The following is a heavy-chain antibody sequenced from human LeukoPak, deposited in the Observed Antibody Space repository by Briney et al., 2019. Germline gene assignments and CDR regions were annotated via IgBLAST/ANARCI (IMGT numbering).Heavy chain of an antibody. CDR1: GFTFSSYS. J-gene: IGHJ4*02. D-gene: IGHD4-17*01. CDR2: ISSSSSYI. V-gene: IGHV3-21*01. Sequence: GGSLRLSCAVSGFTFSSYSMNWVRQAPGRGLVWVSSISSSSSYIYYADSVKGRFTISRDNAKNSLYLQMNSLRAEDTAVYYCALGDYGAPFDYWGQGTLVTVSS. CDR3: ALGDYGAPFDY.